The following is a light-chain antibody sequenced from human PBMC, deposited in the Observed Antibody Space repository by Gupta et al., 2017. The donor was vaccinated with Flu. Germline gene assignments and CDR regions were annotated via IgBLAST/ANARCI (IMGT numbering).Light chain of an antibody. V-gene: IGLV6-57*03. J-gene: IGLJ2*01. Sequence: NFMLTQPHSVSESPGKTVTISCTRSGGSIASNYVQWYQQRPGSAPTTVIYEDNQRPSGVPDRFSGSIDSSSNYASLTTSGLKTEDEADYSCQSYDSSGIFGGGTKLTVL. CDR1: GGSIASNY. CDR2: EDN. CDR3: QSYDSSGI.